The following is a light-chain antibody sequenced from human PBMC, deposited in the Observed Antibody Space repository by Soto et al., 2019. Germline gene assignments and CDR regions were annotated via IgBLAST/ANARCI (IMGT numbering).Light chain of an antibody. CDR3: QQDGPSHMYT. CDR2: GAS. Sequence: EIVLTQSPGTLSLSPGERATLSCRASQTVSSSYLAWYQQKPGQAPRLLIYGASTRATGIPGRFSGSASGTDFTLTISRLQPEHCPVYYCQQDGPSHMYTFGQGTKLESK. CDR1: QTVSSSY. J-gene: IGKJ2*01. V-gene: IGKV3-20*01.